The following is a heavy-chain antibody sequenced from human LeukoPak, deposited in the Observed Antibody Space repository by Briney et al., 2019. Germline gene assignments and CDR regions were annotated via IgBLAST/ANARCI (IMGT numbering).Heavy chain of an antibody. J-gene: IGHJ5*02. CDR1: GDSISNSNHY. CDR3: VKTPRLLWFGELLAGWFDP. D-gene: IGHD3-10*01. V-gene: IGHV4-39*01. Sequence: SETLSLTCTVSGDSISNSNHYWGWIRQPPGKGLEWIGSIYYSGSTYYNPSLKSRVTISVEMSKNQFALKVSSVTAADTAVYYCVKTPRLLWFGELLAGWFDPWGQGTLVTVSS. CDR2: IYYSGST.